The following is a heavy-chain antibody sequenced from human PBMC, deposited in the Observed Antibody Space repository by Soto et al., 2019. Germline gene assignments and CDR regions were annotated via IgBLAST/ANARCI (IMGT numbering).Heavy chain of an antibody. V-gene: IGHV1-2*02. J-gene: IGHJ6*02. CDR1: GYTFTGYY. CDR2: INPNSGGT. CDR3: ARGYGSGSYSNGIYV. Sequence: GSSVKVSCKASGYTFTGYYMHWVRQAPGQGLEWMGWINPNSGGTNYAQKFQGRVTMTRDTSISTAYMELSRLRSDDTAVYYCARGYGSGSYSNGIYVWGQGTTVTVS. D-gene: IGHD3-10*01.